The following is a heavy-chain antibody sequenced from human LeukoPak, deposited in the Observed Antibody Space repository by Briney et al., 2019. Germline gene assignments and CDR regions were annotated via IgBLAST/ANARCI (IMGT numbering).Heavy chain of an antibody. V-gene: IGHV3-30*04. J-gene: IGHJ6*04. D-gene: IGHD3-10*01. CDR1: GFTITNYA. Sequence: GRSLRLSCAASGFTITNYAMHWVRQAPGKGLEWVAVISYDGSNKYYADSVKGRFTISRDNSKNTLYLQMNSLRAEDTAVYYCARDGPNYYGSGSYYIDSLYYCAMDVWGKGTTVTVSS. CDR2: ISYDGSNK. CDR3: ARDGPNYYGSGSYYIDSLYYCAMDV.